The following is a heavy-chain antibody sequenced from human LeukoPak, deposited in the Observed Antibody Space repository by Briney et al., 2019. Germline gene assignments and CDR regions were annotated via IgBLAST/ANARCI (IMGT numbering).Heavy chain of an antibody. CDR3: ARDWATVTELDY. D-gene: IGHD4-17*01. CDR1: GYTFASYG. V-gene: IGHV1-18*01. J-gene: IGHJ4*02. CDR2: ISAYNGHT. Sequence: ASVKVSCKASGYTFASYGISWVRQAPGQGLEWMGWISAYNGHTNYAQNFQGRVTMTTDTSTNTAYMELRSLRSDDTAVYYCARDWATVTELDYWGQGTLVTVSS.